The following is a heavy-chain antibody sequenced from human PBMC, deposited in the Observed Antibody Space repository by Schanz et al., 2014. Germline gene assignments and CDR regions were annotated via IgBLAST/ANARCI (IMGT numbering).Heavy chain of an antibody. CDR1: GFTVSNSY. V-gene: IGHV3-66*02. D-gene: IGHD5-12*01. CDR3: AREYSSYGTVYD. Sequence: EVQLVESGGVVVQPGGSLRLSCAASGFTVSNSYIHWVRQAPGKGLEWVSGIGGSGDSTHYADSVKGRFIISRDNSKNTLYLQMNSLRVEDTALYYCAREYSSYGTVYDWGQGTLVTVSS. J-gene: IGHJ4*01. CDR2: IGGSGDST.